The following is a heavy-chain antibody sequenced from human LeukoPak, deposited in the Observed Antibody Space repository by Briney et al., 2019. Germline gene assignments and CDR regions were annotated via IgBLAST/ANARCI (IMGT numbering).Heavy chain of an antibody. Sequence: GGSLRLSCAASGFTFNNYNMNWVRQAPGKALEWVSSITSSGAYIFYADSVKGRFTISRDNAKDSLYLQMNSLRAEDTAVYYCAMRQSLLHWGQGTLVTVSS. D-gene: IGHD2-15*01. CDR1: GFTFNNYN. V-gene: IGHV3-21*01. J-gene: IGHJ4*02. CDR3: AMRQSLLH. CDR2: ITSSGAYI.